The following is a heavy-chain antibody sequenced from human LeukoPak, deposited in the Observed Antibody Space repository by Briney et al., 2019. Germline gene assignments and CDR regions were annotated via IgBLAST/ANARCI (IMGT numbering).Heavy chain of an antibody. CDR1: GFTFTSYA. V-gene: IGHV3-23*01. J-gene: IGHJ4*02. CDR2: ISGSGDST. D-gene: IGHD6-19*01. CDR3: AKGGGWLYYFDY. Sequence: GGSLRLSCAASGFTFTSYAMNWVRQAPGKGLEWVSAISGSGDSTYYADSVKGRFTISRDNSKNTLYLQMNSLRAEDTAVYYCAKGGGWLYYFDYWGQGTLVTVSS.